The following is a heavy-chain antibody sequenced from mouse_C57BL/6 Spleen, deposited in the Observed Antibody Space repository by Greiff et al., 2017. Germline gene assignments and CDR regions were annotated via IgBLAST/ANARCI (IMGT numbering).Heavy chain of an antibody. CDR2: IYPGDGDT. CDR1: GYAFSSYW. Sequence: VQLVESGAELVKPGASVKISCKASGYAFSSYWMNWVKQRPGKGLEWIGQIYPGDGDTNYNGKFKGKATLTADKSSSTAYMQLSSLTSEDSAVYFCARWDYGSSYSAWFAYWGQGTLVTVSA. D-gene: IGHD1-1*01. J-gene: IGHJ3*01. V-gene: IGHV1-80*01. CDR3: ARWDYGSSYSAWFAY.